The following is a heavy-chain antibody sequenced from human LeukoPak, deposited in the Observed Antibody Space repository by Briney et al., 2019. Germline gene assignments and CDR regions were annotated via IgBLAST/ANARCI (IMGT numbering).Heavy chain of an antibody. J-gene: IGHJ4*02. CDR1: GFTFSSYA. V-gene: IGHV3-7*01. CDR3: ASHSSGYFG. Sequence: PGGSLRLSCAASGFTFSSYAMHWVRQAPGKGLEWVANIKQDGSEKYYVDSVKGRFTISRDNAKNSLYLQMNSLRAEDTSVYYCASHSSGYFGWGQGTLVTVSS. D-gene: IGHD3-22*01. CDR2: IKQDGSEK.